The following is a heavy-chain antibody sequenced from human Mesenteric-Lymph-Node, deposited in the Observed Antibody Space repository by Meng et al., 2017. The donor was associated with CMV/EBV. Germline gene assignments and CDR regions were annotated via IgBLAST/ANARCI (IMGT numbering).Heavy chain of an antibody. V-gene: IGHV4-34*01. Sequence: SLTCAVYGGSFSGYYWSWIRQPPGQGLEWIGEINHSGSTNYNPSLKSRVTISVDTSKNQFSLKLSSVTASDTAVFYCATSMGWEPFKYWGQGTLVTVSS. CDR1: GGSFSGYY. J-gene: IGHJ4*02. CDR3: ATSMGWEPFKY. D-gene: IGHD1-26*01. CDR2: INHSGST.